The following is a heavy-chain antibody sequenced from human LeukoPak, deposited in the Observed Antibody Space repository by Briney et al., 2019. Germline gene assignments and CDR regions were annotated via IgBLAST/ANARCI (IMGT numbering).Heavy chain of an antibody. J-gene: IGHJ6*02. CDR3: ARDEFQTNGMDV. CDR2: INPNSGDT. V-gene: IGHV1-2*02. D-gene: IGHD3-10*01. CDR1: GYTFTGYY. Sequence: AASVKVSCKASGYTFTGYYIDWVRQAPGQGLEWMGWINPNSGDTNYAQKFQGRVTMTRDTSISTAYMELSRLRSDDTAVYYCARDEFQTNGMDVWGQGTTVTVSS.